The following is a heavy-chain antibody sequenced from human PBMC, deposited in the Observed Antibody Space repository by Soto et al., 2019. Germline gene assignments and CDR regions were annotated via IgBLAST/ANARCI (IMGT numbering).Heavy chain of an antibody. CDR2: MYYTGST. Sequence: SETLSLTCTVSGYSISTCSYWGWIRQPPGKGLEWIGSMYYTGSTYYNPSLKSRVTISVDTSKNQLSLKPTSLTAADTAVYYCARALNYGLYYFDHWGQVTLVTGS. V-gene: IGHV4-38-2*02. CDR1: GYSISTCSY. CDR3: ARALNYGLYYFDH. J-gene: IGHJ4*02. D-gene: IGHD3-10*01.